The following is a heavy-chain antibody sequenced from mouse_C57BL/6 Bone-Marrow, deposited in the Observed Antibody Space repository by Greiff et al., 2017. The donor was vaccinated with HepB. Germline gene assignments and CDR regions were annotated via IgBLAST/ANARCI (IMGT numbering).Heavy chain of an antibody. CDR2: IYPGDGDT. Sequence: VQLQQSGPELVKPGASVKISCKASGYAFSSSWMNWVKQRPGKGLEWIGRIYPGDGDTNYNGKFKGKATLTADKSSSTAYMQLSSLTSEDSAVYFCAKIYGYDGAWFAYWGQGTLVTVSA. CDR1: GYAFSSSW. D-gene: IGHD2-2*01. CDR3: AKIYGYDGAWFAY. V-gene: IGHV1-82*01. J-gene: IGHJ3*01.